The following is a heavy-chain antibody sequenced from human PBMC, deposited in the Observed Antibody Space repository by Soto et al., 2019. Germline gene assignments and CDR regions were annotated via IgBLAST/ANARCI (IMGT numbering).Heavy chain of an antibody. CDR2: INGDGSST. CDR3: ARDLPTTVRFDL. V-gene: IGHV3-74*01. Sequence: HWVRQVPGKGLVWVSRINGDGSSTSYADSVKGRFTISRDNAKNTLHLQMNSLRAEDTAVYYCARDLPTTVRFDLWGQGTLVTVSS. D-gene: IGHD4-17*01. J-gene: IGHJ4*02.